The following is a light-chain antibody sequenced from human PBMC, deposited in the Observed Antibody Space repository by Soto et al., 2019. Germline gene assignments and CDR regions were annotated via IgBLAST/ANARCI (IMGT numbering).Light chain of an antibody. CDR1: SSNIGGGYD. Sequence: QAVVTQPPSVSGAPGQRVTISCTGSSSNIGGGYDVHWYQQLPGTAPKLLIYGNSNRPSGVPDRFSGSKSGTSASLAITGLQAEDEADYYCQSYDSSLSGSGVFGGGTKLTVL. J-gene: IGLJ3*02. CDR3: QSYDSSLSGSGV. V-gene: IGLV1-40*01. CDR2: GNS.